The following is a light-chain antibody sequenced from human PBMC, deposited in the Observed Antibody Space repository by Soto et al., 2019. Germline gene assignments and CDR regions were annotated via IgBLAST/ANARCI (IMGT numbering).Light chain of an antibody. CDR2: GAS. Sequence: EIVMTQSPATLSVSPGARATLSCRASQSVSSNLAWYQQKPGQAPRLLIYGASTRATGIPARFSGSGSGTEFTLTISSLQSEDFAVYYCQQYNNWPPTFGLGTRLEIK. CDR1: QSVSSN. V-gene: IGKV3-15*01. J-gene: IGKJ5*01. CDR3: QQYNNWPPT.